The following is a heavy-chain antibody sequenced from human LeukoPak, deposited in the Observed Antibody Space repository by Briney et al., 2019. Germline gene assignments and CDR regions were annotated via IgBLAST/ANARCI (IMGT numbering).Heavy chain of an antibody. V-gene: IGHV3-20*04. Sequence: GGSLRLSCAASGFTFDDYGMSWVRQAPGKGLEWVSGINWNGGSTGYADSVKGRFTISRDHAKNSLYLQMNSLRAEDTALYYCARDLDSSSFFGSGYWFDPWGQGTLVTVSS. CDR1: GFTFDDYG. CDR2: INWNGGST. J-gene: IGHJ5*02. D-gene: IGHD6-6*01. CDR3: ARDLDSSSFFGSGYWFDP.